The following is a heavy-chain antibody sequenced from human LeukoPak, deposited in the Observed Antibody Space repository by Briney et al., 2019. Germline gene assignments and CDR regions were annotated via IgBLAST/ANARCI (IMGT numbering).Heavy chain of an antibody. CDR1: GGSIRSYY. CDR2: MHHSGST. Sequence: SETLSLTCTVSGGSIRSYYWSWIRQPPGKGLEWIGYMHHSGSTKHNPYLKSRVTISVDTSKSQSSLKLSSVTAADTAVYYCARGGSTGTNLNWVDPWGQGTLVTVSS. CDR3: ARGGSTGTNLNWVDP. V-gene: IGHV4-59*01. D-gene: IGHD1-1*01. J-gene: IGHJ5*02.